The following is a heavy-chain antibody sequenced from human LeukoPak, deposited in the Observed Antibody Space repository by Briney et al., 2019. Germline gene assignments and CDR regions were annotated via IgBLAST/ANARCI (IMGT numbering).Heavy chain of an antibody. V-gene: IGHV1-2*02. CDR3: ARDRHPGYCTNGVCYTFDY. CDR2: INPNSGGT. Sequence: ASVKVSCKASGYTFTGYYMHWVRQAPGQGLEWMGWINPNSGGTNCAQKFQDRVTMTRDTSISTAYMELSRLRSDDTAVYYCARDRHPGYCTNGVCYTFDYWGQGTLVTVSS. D-gene: IGHD2-8*01. J-gene: IGHJ4*02. CDR1: GYTFTGYY.